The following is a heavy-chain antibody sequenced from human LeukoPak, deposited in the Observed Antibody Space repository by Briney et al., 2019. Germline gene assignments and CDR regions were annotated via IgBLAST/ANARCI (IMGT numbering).Heavy chain of an antibody. J-gene: IGHJ4*02. CDR1: EFIVSINY. CDR3: ARVYYYVSGSRWGDYFDY. Sequence: GGSLRLSCAASEFIVSINYMTWVRQAPGKGLEWVSLIYSRGDTKYADSVKGRFTISRDNSKNTLYLQMSSLRTEDTAVYYCARVYYYVSGSRWGDYFDYWGQGTLVTVSS. CDR2: IYSRGDT. V-gene: IGHV3-66*01. D-gene: IGHD3-10*01.